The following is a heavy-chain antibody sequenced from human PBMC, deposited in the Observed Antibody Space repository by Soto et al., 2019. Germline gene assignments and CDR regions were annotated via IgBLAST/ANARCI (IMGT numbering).Heavy chain of an antibody. D-gene: IGHD3-3*01. CDR2: VYYSGST. CDR1: GGSVSSSSYY. V-gene: IGHV4-39*02. CDR3: VKDRSFTIFGVVILDY. J-gene: IGHJ4*02. Sequence: SETLSLTCTVSGGSVSSSSYYWGWVRQPPGKGLEWIGSVYYSGSTYYNPSLESRVTISRDDSKNTLYLQMSSLRDEDTAVYYCVKDRSFTIFGVVILDYWGQGTRVTVSS.